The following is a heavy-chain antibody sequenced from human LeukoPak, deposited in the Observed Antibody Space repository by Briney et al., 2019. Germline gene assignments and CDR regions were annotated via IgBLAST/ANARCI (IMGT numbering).Heavy chain of an antibody. D-gene: IGHD2-2*01. Sequence: SETLSLTCTVSGGSVSSSSYYWGWIRQPPGKGLEWIGSIYYSGSTYYNPSLKSRVTISVDTSKNQFSLKLSSVTAADTAVYYCARAVSEYQLLYFDYWGQGTLVTVSS. CDR2: IYYSGST. CDR3: ARAVSEYQLLYFDY. J-gene: IGHJ4*02. V-gene: IGHV4-39*01. CDR1: GGSVSSSSYY.